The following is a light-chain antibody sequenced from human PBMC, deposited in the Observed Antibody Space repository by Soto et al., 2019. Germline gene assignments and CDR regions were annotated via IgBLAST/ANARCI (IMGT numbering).Light chain of an antibody. CDR2: DVS. CDR1: SSDVGGYNF. CDR3: SSYTSTSTPVV. Sequence: QSVLTQPASVSGSPGQWITISCTGTSSDVGGYNFVSWFQQHPDKAPKLMIYDVSNRPSGVSNRFSGSKSGNTASLTISGLQAEDEAAYYCSSYTSTSTPVVFGGGTKLTVL. J-gene: IGLJ2*01. V-gene: IGLV2-14*01.